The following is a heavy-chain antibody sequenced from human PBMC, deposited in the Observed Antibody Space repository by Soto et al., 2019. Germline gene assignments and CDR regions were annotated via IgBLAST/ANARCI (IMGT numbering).Heavy chain of an antibody. D-gene: IGHD3-3*01. CDR3: VKDRPDYDFWSGYLPTGPFDY. CDR2: ISSNGGST. J-gene: IGHJ4*02. V-gene: IGHV3-64D*08. CDR1: GFTFSSYA. Sequence: GGSLRLSCSASGFTFSSYAMHWVRQAPGKGLEYVSAISSNGGSTYYADSVKGRFTISRDNSKNTLYLQMSSLRAEDTAVYYCVKDRPDYDFWSGYLPTGPFDYWGQGTLVTVSS.